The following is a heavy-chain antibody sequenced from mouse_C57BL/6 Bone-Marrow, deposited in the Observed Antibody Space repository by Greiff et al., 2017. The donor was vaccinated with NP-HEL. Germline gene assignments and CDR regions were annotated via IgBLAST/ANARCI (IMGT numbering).Heavy chain of an antibody. D-gene: IGHD2-3*01. J-gene: IGHJ1*03. Sequence: VKLQESGAELARPGASVKLSCKASGYTFTSYGISWVKQRTGQGLEWIGEIYPRSGNTYYNEKFKGKATLTADKSSSTAYMELRSLTSEDSAVYFCARQDDGYYDWYFDVWGTGTTVTVSS. CDR3: ARQDDGYYDWYFDV. CDR1: GYTFTSYG. V-gene: IGHV1-81*01. CDR2: IYPRSGNT.